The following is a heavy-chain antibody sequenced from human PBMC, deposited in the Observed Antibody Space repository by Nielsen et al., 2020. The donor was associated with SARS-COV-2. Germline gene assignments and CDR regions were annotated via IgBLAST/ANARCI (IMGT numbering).Heavy chain of an antibody. J-gene: IGHJ5*02. CDR3: ARVPSKQWLGGSWFDP. D-gene: IGHD6-19*01. CDR2: IIPIFGTA. V-gene: IGHV1-69*13. Sequence: SVKVSCKASGGTFSSYAISWVRQAPGQGLEWMGGIIPIFGTANYAQKFQGRVTITADESTSTAYMELSSLRSEDTAVYYCARVPSKQWLGGSWFDPWGQGTLVTVSS. CDR1: GGTFSSYA.